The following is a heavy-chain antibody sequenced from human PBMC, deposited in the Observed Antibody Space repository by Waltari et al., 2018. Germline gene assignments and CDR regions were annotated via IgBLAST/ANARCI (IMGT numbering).Heavy chain of an antibody. CDR2: INHSGST. CDR1: GTSFSGYY. CDR3: ARSYNSGTFTWFDP. D-gene: IGHD1-20*01. J-gene: IGHJ5*02. Sequence: QMQLQQWGAGLLKPSETLSLTCAVYGTSFSGYYWSWIRQPPGKGLEWIGEINHSGSTNYNQSLKRRVTISVDTSKNQFSLKLSSVTAADTAVYYCARSYNSGTFTWFDPWGQGTLVTVSS. V-gene: IGHV4-34*01.